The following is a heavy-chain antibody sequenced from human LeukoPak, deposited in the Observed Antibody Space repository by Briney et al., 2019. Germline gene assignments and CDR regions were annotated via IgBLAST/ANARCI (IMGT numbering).Heavy chain of an antibody. D-gene: IGHD2-2*01. J-gene: IGHJ4*02. CDR3: ATDIVVVPAATADLDY. CDR1: GFTFSSYA. CDR2: ISGGGST. V-gene: IGHV3-23*01. Sequence: GGSLRLSCAASGFTFSSYAMSWVRQAPGRGLEWVSRISGGGSTYYADSVRGRFTISRDNSKHTLYLQMNSLRAEDTAVYYCATDIVVVPAATADLDYWGQGTLVTVSS.